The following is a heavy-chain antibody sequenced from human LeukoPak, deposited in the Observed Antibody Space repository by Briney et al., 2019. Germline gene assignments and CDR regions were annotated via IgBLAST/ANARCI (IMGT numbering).Heavy chain of an antibody. CDR2: INSDGSST. CDR3: AKDQHQHIVVVIASDYFDY. Sequence: PGGSLRLSCAASGFTFSSYWMHWVRQAPGKGLVWVSRINSDGSSTSYADSVKGRFTISRDNAKNTLYLQMNSLRAEDTAVYYCAKDQHQHIVVVIASDYFDYWGQGTLVTVSS. D-gene: IGHD2-21*01. CDR1: GFTFSSYW. V-gene: IGHV3-74*01. J-gene: IGHJ4*02.